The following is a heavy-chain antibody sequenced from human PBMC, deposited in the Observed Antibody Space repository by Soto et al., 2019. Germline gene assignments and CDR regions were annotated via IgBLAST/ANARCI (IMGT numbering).Heavy chain of an antibody. Sequence: EVQLVESGGGLVKPGGSLRLSCAASGFTFSNACMNWVRQAPGKGLEWVGRIKSKTDGGTTDYAAPVKGRFTISRDDSKNTLYLQMNSLKTEDTAVYYCTTYCSSTSCYKGSSWHYYYYYGMDVWGQGTTVTVSS. D-gene: IGHD2-2*01. V-gene: IGHV3-15*07. CDR3: TTYCSSTSCYKGSSWHYYYYYGMDV. CDR1: GFTFSNAC. CDR2: IKSKTDGGTT. J-gene: IGHJ6*02.